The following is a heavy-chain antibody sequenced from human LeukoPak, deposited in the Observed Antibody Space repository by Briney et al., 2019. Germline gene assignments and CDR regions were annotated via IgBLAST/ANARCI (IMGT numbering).Heavy chain of an antibody. CDR1: GFTFSNYW. J-gene: IGHJ6*02. CDR3: ARDPYSSTWSYGMDV. D-gene: IGHD6-6*01. Sequence: GGSLRLSCAASGFTFSNYWMSWVREAPGKGLEWVANIKQDGSEEEYVDSVKGRFTISRDNAKNSLFLQMNTLRAEDTAVYYCARDPYSSTWSYGMDVWGQGPRSPSP. V-gene: IGHV3-7*05. CDR2: IKQDGSEE.